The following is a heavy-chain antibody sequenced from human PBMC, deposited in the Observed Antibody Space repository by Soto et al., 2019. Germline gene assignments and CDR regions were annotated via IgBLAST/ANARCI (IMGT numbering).Heavy chain of an antibody. D-gene: IGHD3-10*01. CDR3: ARDQDYYGSGSWGWFDP. J-gene: IGHJ5*02. V-gene: IGHV1-69*01. Sequence: QVQLVQSGAEVKKPGSSVKVSCKASGGTFSSYAISWVRQAPGQGLEWMGGIIPIFGTANYAQKFQGRVTITADESTSTAYMELSSLRSEDTAVYSCARDQDYYGSGSWGWFDPWGQGTLVTVSS. CDR2: IIPIFGTA. CDR1: GGTFSSYA.